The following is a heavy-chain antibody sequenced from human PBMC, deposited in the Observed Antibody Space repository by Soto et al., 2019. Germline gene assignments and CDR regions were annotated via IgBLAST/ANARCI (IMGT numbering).Heavy chain of an antibody. CDR3: VKANYYYYYGMDV. Sequence: GGSLRLSCPASGFTFSSYAMHWVRQAPGKGLEYVSAISSNGGSTYYADSVKGRFTISRDNSKNTLYLQMSSLRAEDTAVYYCVKANYYYYYGMDVWGQGTTVTVSS. CDR1: GFTFSSYA. CDR2: ISSNGGST. J-gene: IGHJ6*02. V-gene: IGHV3-64D*06.